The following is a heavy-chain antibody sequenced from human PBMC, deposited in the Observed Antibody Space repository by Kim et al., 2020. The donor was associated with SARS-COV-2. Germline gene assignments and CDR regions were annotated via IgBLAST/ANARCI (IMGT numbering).Heavy chain of an antibody. CDR2: IYHSGST. D-gene: IGHD6-19*01. CDR1: GGSISSSNW. Sequence: SETLSLTCAVSGGSISSSNWWSWVRQPPGKGLEWIGEIYHSGSTNYNPSLKSRVTISVDKSKNQFSLKLSSVTAADTAVYYCARDKGYSSGEFPYGMDVWGQGTTVTVSS. CDR3: ARDKGYSSGEFPYGMDV. V-gene: IGHV4-4*02. J-gene: IGHJ6*02.